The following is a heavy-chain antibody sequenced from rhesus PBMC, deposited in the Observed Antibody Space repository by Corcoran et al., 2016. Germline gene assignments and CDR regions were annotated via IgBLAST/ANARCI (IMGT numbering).Heavy chain of an antibody. J-gene: IGHJ4*01. CDR3: ARYSGSYYYFPSYFDY. CDR2: IYGSTTST. D-gene: IGHD3-16*01. Sequence: QVQLQESGPGVVKPSETLSLTCAVSGGSISDSYRWSWIRQPPGKGLEWIGYIYGSTTSTNTNPSLKSRVTISNDTSKNQFSLKLSSVTAADTAVYYCARYSGSYYYFPSYFDYWGQGVLVTVSS. CDR1: GGSISDSYR. V-gene: IGHV4S10*01.